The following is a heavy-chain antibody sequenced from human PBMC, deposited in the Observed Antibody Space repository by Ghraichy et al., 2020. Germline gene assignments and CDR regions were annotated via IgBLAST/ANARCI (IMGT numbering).Heavy chain of an antibody. J-gene: IGHJ3*02. CDR2: ISYDGSNK. Sequence: GGSLRLSCAASGFTFSSYAMHWVRQAPGKGLEWVAVISYDGSNKYYADSVKGRFTISRDNSKNTLYLQMNSLRAEDTAVYYCARGPMVGDAFDIWGQGTMVTVSS. D-gene: IGHD2-8*01. CDR3: ARGPMVGDAFDI. V-gene: IGHV3-30-3*01. CDR1: GFTFSSYA.